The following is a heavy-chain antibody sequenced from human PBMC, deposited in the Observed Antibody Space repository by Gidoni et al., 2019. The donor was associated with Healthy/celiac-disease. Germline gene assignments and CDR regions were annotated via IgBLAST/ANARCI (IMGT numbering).Heavy chain of an antibody. CDR3: ARHGLLHYYGSVNT. V-gene: IGHV4-39*01. Sequence: PSHKSRVTISVDTSKNQFSLKLSSVTAADTAVYYCARHGLLHYYGSVNTWGQGTLVTVSS. J-gene: IGHJ5*02. D-gene: IGHD3-10*01.